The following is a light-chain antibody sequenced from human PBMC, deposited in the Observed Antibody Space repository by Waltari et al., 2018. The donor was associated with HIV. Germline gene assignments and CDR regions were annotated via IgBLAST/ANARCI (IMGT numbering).Light chain of an antibody. V-gene: IGLV3-21*04. J-gene: IGLJ3*02. CDR2: YDV. CDR1: NIATKS. Sequence: SYVLTQAPSVSVAPGKTARITCDGNNIATKSVHWYQARPGQAPVLLIDYDVDRPSGIPERFSGSNSGNTAALGISGVEAGDEADYFCQVWDSYNDHGVFGGGTKLTVL. CDR3: QVWDSYNDHGV.